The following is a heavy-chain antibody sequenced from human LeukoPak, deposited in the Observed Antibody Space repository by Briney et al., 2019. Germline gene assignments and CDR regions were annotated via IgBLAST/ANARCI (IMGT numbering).Heavy chain of an antibody. V-gene: IGHV3-9*01. CDR1: GFNFDDYA. J-gene: IGHJ2*01. CDR3: TRRAARWQFDL. CDR2: INWKTGNG. D-gene: IGHD5-24*01. Sequence: GGSLRLSCAVSGFNFDDYAMHWVRQAPGRGLEWVSGINWKTGNGIYADSVKGRFTISRDNAKDSLYLQMSSLRAEDTALYYCTRRAARWQFDLWGRGTLLTVSS.